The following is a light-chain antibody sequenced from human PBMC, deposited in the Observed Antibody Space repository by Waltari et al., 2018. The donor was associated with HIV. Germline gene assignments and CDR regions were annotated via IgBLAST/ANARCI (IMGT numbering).Light chain of an antibody. CDR1: QSVNEW. J-gene: IGKJ1*01. V-gene: IGKV1-5*03. Sequence: IQMTQSPETLSASVGDRVTITCRASQSVNEWLAWFQQKPGKAPKLLISKVSTLERGVPSGFSGSGSGTQFTLTISSLQPDDFATYYCQQFHSYWTFGQGTRVEIK. CDR3: QQFHSYWT. CDR2: KVS.